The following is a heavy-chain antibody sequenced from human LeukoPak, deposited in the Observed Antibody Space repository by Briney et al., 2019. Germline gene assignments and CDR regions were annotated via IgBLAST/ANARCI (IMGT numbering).Heavy chain of an antibody. CDR1: GGSFSGYY. CDR2: INHSGST. D-gene: IGHD4-17*01. Sequence: SGTLSLTCAVYGGSFSGYYWSWIRQPPGKGLEWIGEINHSGSTNYNPSLKSRVTISVDTSKNQFTLKLSSVTAADTAVYYCARKVRDYGDYLYYYYYMDVWGKGTTVTIS. V-gene: IGHV4-34*01. J-gene: IGHJ6*03. CDR3: ARKVRDYGDYLYYYYYMDV.